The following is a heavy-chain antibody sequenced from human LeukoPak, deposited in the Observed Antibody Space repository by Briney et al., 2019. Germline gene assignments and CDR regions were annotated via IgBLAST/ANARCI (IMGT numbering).Heavy chain of an antibody. CDR1: SGSISSSNW. CDR2: IYHSGST. D-gene: IGHD6-19*01. J-gene: IGHJ4*02. V-gene: IGHV4-4*02. Sequence: PSETLSLTCAVSSGSISSSNWWSWVRQPPGKGLEWIGEIYHSGSTNYNPSLKSRVTISVDKSKNQFSLKLSSVTAADTAVYYCARAARYSSSGPVFDYWGQGTLVTVSS. CDR3: ARAARYSSSGPVFDY.